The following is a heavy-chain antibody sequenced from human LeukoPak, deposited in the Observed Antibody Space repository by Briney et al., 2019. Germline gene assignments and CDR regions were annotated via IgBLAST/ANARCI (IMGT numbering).Heavy chain of an antibody. CDR3: ARGRIYSSSALPAGY. CDR2: INPNSGGT. D-gene: IGHD6-6*01. J-gene: IGHJ4*02. V-gene: IGHV1-2*04. CDR1: GYTFTGYY. Sequence: GASVKVSCKASGYTFTGYYMHRVRQAPGQGLEWMGWINPNSGGTNYAQKFQGWVTMTRDTSISTAYMELSRLRSDDTAVYYCARGRIYSSSALPAGYWGQGTLVTVSS.